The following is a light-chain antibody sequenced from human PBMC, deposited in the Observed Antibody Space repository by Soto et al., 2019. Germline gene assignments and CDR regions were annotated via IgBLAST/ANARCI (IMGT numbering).Light chain of an antibody. V-gene: IGKV1-39*01. J-gene: IGKJ1*01. Sequence: DIPMTQSPSSLSASVGDRVTITCRASQSISTFFNWYQQKPGQAPSLLIYAATSLQSGVPSRFSGSGSGTEFTLSISSLQPEDFGTYYCQQTYAACTFGEGTRVEIK. CDR1: QSISTF. CDR3: QQTYAACT. CDR2: AAT.